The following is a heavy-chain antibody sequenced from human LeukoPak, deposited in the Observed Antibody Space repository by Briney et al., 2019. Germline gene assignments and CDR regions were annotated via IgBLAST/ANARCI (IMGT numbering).Heavy chain of an antibody. V-gene: IGHV1-18*01. CDR2: ISAYNGNT. D-gene: IGHD2-21*01. Sequence: ASVKVSCQASGYTFTSYGISWVRQAPGHGLEWMGWISAYNGNTNYAQKLQGRVTMTTDTSTSTAYMELRSLRSDDTAVYYCAREVVGYCGGDCYGYYYYYYMDVWGEGTTVTVSS. J-gene: IGHJ6*03. CDR1: GYTFTSYG. CDR3: AREVVGYCGGDCYGYYYYYYMDV.